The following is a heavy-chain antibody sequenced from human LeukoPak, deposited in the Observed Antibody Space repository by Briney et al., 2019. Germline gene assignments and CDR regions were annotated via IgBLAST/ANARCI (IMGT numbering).Heavy chain of an antibody. CDR3: ARVEVPRDIKDWYFDL. J-gene: IGHJ2*01. Sequence: NPSETLSLTCTVSGYSIAHGFFWAWIRQPPGGGLEWIGGLYHSGTTYYNTSLKSRISTSVDTSKNKFSLKLILVPAADTAVYYCARVEVPRDIKDWYFDLWGRGTLVTVSS. CDR1: GYSIAHGFF. V-gene: IGHV4-38-2*02. D-gene: IGHD2-15*01. CDR2: LYHSGTT.